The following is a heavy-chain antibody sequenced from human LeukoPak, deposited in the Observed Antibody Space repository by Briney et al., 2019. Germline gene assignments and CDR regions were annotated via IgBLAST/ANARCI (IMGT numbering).Heavy chain of an antibody. V-gene: IGHV3-30*02. D-gene: IGHD2-2*01. J-gene: IGHJ4*02. Sequence: GGSLRLSCAASGFSFSSYGMHWVRQAPGKGLEWVAFIRYDGSNKYYAASVQGRFTISRDNSKNTLYLQMYSLRAEDTAVYYCAKSVQLLAAYWGQPTLVTVSS. CDR2: IRYDGSNK. CDR3: AKSVQLLAAY. CDR1: GFSFSSYG.